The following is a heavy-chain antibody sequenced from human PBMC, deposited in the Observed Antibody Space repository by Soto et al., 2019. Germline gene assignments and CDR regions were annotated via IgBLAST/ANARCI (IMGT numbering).Heavy chain of an antibody. V-gene: IGHV3-23*01. Sequence: EVQLLESGGGLVQPGGSLRLSCAASGFTFSSYAMSWVRQAPGKGLEWVSSISGSGGDTYYADSVKGRFTVSRDNSKNTLNLQMNSLRDEDTAVYYCAKDPATSYSRYTGLGNYGLDVWGQGTTVIVSS. J-gene: IGHJ6*02. CDR3: AKDPATSYSRYTGLGNYGLDV. D-gene: IGHD6-13*01. CDR2: ISGSGGDT. CDR1: GFTFSSYA.